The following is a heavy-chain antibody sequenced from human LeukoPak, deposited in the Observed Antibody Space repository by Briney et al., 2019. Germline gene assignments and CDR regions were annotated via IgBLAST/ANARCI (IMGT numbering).Heavy chain of an antibody. J-gene: IGHJ4*02. CDR2: ISSSSSYI. CDR1: GFTFSSYS. Sequence: GGSLRLSCAASGFTFSSYSMNWVRQAPGKGLEWVSSISSSSSYIDYADSLKGRFTISRDNAKNTLYLQMNSLRAEDTAVYYCARGVRDGYSFGFYFDYWGQGALVTVSS. V-gene: IGHV3-21*01. D-gene: IGHD5-12*01. CDR3: ARGVRDGYSFGFYFDY.